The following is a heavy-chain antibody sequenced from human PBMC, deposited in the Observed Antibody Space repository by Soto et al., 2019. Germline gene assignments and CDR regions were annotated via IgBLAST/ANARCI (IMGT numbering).Heavy chain of an antibody. CDR3: ARGVDYFDY. Sequence: QVQLVESGGGVVQPGRSLRLSCAASGFTFNRYGMHWVRQAPGKGLEWVAVIWYDGSSEYYADSVKGRFTISRDNSKNTLFLQMNSLRAEDTAVCYCARGVDYFDYWGQGTLVTVSS. CDR1: GFTFNRYG. CDR2: IWYDGSSE. V-gene: IGHV3-33*01. J-gene: IGHJ4*02.